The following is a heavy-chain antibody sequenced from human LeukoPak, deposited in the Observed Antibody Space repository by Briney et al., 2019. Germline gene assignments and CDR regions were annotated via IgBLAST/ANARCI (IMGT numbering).Heavy chain of an antibody. Sequence: ASVKVSCKASGGTSSSYAISWVRQAPGQGLEWMGRIIPIFGTANYAQKFQGRVTITTDESTSTAYMELSSLRSEDTAVYYCARSYDSSGYYSAFDIWGQGTMVTVSS. CDR1: GGTSSSYA. D-gene: IGHD3-22*01. J-gene: IGHJ3*02. V-gene: IGHV1-69*05. CDR3: ARSYDSSGYYSAFDI. CDR2: IIPIFGTA.